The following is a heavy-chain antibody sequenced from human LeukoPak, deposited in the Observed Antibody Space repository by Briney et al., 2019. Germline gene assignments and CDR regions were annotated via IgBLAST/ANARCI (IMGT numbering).Heavy chain of an antibody. CDR2: ISGSGGST. Sequence: GGSLRLSCAASGFTFSSYAMSWDRQAPVKGLEWVSAISGSGGSTYYADSVKGRFTISRDNSKNTLYLQMNSLRAEDTAVYYCAKDQDLSSGWYGSTNFDYWGQGTLVTVSS. V-gene: IGHV3-23*01. J-gene: IGHJ4*02. D-gene: IGHD6-19*01. CDR1: GFTFSSYA. CDR3: AKDQDLSSGWYGSTNFDY.